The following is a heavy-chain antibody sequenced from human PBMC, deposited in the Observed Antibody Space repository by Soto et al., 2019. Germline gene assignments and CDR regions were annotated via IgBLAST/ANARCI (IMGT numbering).Heavy chain of an antibody. D-gene: IGHD1-26*01. J-gene: IGHJ6*02. CDR3: ARQGSWPYYYYGLDV. V-gene: IGHV1-18*01. CDR1: GYTFTTSG. Sequence: QVQLVQSGPEVKKPGASMKVSCEASGYTFTTSGISWVRQAPGQGLEWMGWISTYNGDTNSAQKFQGRVTMTADTSTGTVYMELMSLKSDDPAVYYCARQGSWPYYYYGLDVWGQGTTVTVSS. CDR2: ISTYNGDT.